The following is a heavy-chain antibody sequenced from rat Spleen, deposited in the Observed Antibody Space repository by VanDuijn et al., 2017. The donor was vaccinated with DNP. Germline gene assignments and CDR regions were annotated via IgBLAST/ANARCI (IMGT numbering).Heavy chain of an antibody. J-gene: IGHJ4*01. V-gene: IGHV2S63*01. D-gene: IGHD1-2*01. CDR3: TRDGSPYYSSYMDVMDA. CDR1: GFSLTDYS. CDR2: MWSGGST. Sequence: EVQLKESGPGLVQPSQTLSLTCTVSGFSLTDYSVHWVRQPPGKGLEWMGVMWSGGSTAYNSLLKSRLSISRDTSKSQVFLKMNSLQTEDTAIYYCTRDGSPYYSSYMDVMDAWGQGTSVTVSS.